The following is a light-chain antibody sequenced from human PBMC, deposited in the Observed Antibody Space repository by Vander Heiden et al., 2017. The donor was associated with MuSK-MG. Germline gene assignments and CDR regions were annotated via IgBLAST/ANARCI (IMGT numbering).Light chain of an antibody. Sequence: QSALTPPASVSVSPGQSITISCTGTSSDVGGYNYVSWYQQHPGKAPKLMIYDVSNRPSGVSNRFSGSKSGNTASLTISGLQAEDEADYYCSSYTSGSTLVVFGGGTKLTVL. CDR3: SSYTSGSTLVV. CDR1: SSDVGGYNY. CDR2: DVS. V-gene: IGLV2-14*03. J-gene: IGLJ2*01.